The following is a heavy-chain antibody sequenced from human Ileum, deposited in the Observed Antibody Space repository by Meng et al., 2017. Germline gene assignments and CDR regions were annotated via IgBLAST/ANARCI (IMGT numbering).Heavy chain of an antibody. CDR2: ISHSGSA. CDR1: SGSSGSNTY. J-gene: IGHJ4*02. Sequence: VHVTEAGPGLVRPSGTLSLSCAVASGSSGSNTYWSWVRQPPGKGLEWIGQISHSGSAYYNPSLKSRVTMPVDKSKSQFSLMLTSVTAADTAIYYCARHGGYSQDFWGQGTLVTVSS. V-gene: IGHV4-4*02. D-gene: IGHD4-23*01. CDR3: ARHGGYSQDF.